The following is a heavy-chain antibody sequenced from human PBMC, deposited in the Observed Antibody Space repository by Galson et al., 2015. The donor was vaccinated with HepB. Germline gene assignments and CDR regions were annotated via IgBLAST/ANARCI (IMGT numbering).Heavy chain of an antibody. V-gene: IGHV3-21*01. J-gene: IGHJ4*02. CDR1: GFPFSRYS. CDR2: ISRSGDYI. Sequence: SLRLSCAASGFPFSRYSMNWVRQAPGKGPEWISSISRSGDYIYYADSVKGRFTISRDNARNSLLLQVDSLRADDTAVYYCARENKYESSGRYPFDSWGQGTLVTVSS. CDR3: ARENKYESSGRYPFDS. D-gene: IGHD3-22*01.